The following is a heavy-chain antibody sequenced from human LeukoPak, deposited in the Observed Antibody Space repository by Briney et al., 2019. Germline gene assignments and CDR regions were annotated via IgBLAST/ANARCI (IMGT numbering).Heavy chain of an antibody. CDR3: ARESGYSGYGGAFDY. D-gene: IGHD5-12*01. J-gene: IGHJ4*02. CDR1: GGSISSYY. V-gene: IGHV4-59*01. CDR2: IYYSGST. Sequence: SSETLSLTCTVSGGSISSYYWSWIPQPPGKGLEWIGYIYYSGSTNYNPSLKSRVTISVDTSKNQFSLKLSSVTAADTAVYYCARESGYSGYGGAFDYWGQGTLVTVSS.